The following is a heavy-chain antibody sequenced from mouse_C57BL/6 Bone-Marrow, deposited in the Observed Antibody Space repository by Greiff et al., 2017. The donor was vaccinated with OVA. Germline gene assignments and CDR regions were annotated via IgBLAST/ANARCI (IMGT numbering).Heavy chain of an antibody. Sequence: VQLQQSGAELVRPGASVTLSCKASGYTFTDYEMHWVKQTPVHGLEWIGAIDPETGGTAYNQKFKGKAILTADKSSSTAYMELRSLTSEDSAVYYCTPGLITTVVEDYWGQGTTLTVSS. CDR3: TPGLITTVVEDY. J-gene: IGHJ2*01. V-gene: IGHV1-15*01. CDR2: IDPETGGT. CDR1: GYTFTDYE. D-gene: IGHD1-1*01.